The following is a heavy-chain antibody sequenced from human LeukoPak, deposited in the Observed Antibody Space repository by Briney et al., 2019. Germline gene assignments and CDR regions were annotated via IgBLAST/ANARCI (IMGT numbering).Heavy chain of an antibody. CDR2: ISYDGSNK. D-gene: IGHD2-2*01. V-gene: IGHV3-30-3*01. J-gene: IGHJ4*02. CDR3: AKSYQLLSTPYFDS. CDR1: GFTFSSYA. Sequence: PGGSLRLSCAASGFTFSSYAVHWVRQAPGKGLKWVAVISYDGSNKYYADSVKGRFTISRDNSKNTLYLQMNSLRAEDTAVYYCAKSYQLLSTPYFDSWGQGTLVTVSS.